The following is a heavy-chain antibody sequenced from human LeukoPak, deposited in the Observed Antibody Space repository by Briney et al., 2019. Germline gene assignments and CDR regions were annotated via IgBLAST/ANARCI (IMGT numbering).Heavy chain of an antibody. CDR2: ISAGDGST. J-gene: IGHJ4*02. CDR3: ARRYCNGGSCCFDY. V-gene: IGHV3-23*01. CDR1: GFTFSNYA. Sequence: PGGSLRLSCAASGFTFSNYAMSWVRRTPGKGLEWVSAISAGDGSTYYADSVKGRFTISRDNSKNSLYLQMNSLRAEDTAVYYCARRYCNGGSCCFDYWGQGTLVTVSS. D-gene: IGHD2-15*01.